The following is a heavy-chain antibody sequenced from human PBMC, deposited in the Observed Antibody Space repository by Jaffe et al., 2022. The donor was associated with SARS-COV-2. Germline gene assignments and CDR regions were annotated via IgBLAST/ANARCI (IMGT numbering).Heavy chain of an antibody. CDR1: GFTFSSYW. D-gene: IGHD2-15*01. V-gene: IGHV3-74*01. Sequence: EVQLVESGGGLVQPGGSLRLSCAASGFTFSSYWMHWVRQLPGKGLVWVSRIKSDGSSTSYADSVKGRFTISRDNAKNTLYLQMNSLRAEDTAGYYCARGGYCSGGSCSSSTYWYFDLWGRGTLVTVSS. J-gene: IGHJ2*01. CDR3: ARGGYCSGGSCSSSTYWYFDL. CDR2: IKSDGSST.